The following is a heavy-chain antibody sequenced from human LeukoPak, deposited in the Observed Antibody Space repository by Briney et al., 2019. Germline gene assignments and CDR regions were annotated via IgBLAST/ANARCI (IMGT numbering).Heavy chain of an antibody. CDR1: DGSINSGGYY. Sequence: SETLSLTCTVSDGSINSGGYYWSWIRQHPGKGLEWIGYIYYTGSTYYNPSLKSRVTISVDTSKNQFSLKLSSVTAADTAVYYCARAGDFTLYYYYYYGMDAWGQGTTVTVSS. V-gene: IGHV4-61*08. D-gene: IGHD4-17*01. CDR3: ARAGDFTLYYYYYYGMDA. J-gene: IGHJ6*02. CDR2: IYYTGST.